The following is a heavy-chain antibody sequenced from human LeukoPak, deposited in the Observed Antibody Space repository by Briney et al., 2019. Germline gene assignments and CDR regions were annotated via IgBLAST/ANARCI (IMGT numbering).Heavy chain of an antibody. D-gene: IGHD1-26*01. CDR3: ARDRDFHSGSYYFDY. CDR1: GFTFSSYG. Sequence: GGSLRLSCAASGFTFSSYGMHWVRQAPGKGLEWAAVISYDGSNKYYADSVKGRFTISRDNAKNSLYLQMNSLRAEDTGVYYCARDRDFHSGSYYFDYWGQGALVTVSS. V-gene: IGHV3-30*03. CDR2: ISYDGSNK. J-gene: IGHJ4*02.